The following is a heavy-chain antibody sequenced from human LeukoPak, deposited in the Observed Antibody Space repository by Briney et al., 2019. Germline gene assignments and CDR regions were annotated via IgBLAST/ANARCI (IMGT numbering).Heavy chain of an antibody. CDR3: AKSGGYGLIDY. Sequence: SETLSLTCAVSGASISGSGYYWGWIRQPPGKGLEWIGNIYYSGSTYYNASLQSRVTISIDTSKNQFSLRLKSVTAADTAMYYCAKSGGYGLIDYWGQGTPVTVSS. J-gene: IGHJ4*02. CDR1: GASISGSGYY. CDR2: IYYSGST. D-gene: IGHD1-26*01. V-gene: IGHV4-39*01.